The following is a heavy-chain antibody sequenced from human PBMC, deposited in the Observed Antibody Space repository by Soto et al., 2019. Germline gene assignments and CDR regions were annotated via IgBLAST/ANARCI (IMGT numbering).Heavy chain of an antibody. J-gene: IGHJ5*02. CDR2: IYDSESA. D-gene: IGHD6-6*01. CDR1: GESISSGGYY. CDR3: ARPFSSSSAVDL. V-gene: IGHV4-31*03. Sequence: QVQLQESGPGLVKPSQTLSLTCTVSGESISSGGYYRSWIRHHPGKGLEWIGYIYDSESAYYNPSPKSRVTISLDTSKNQFAMRLSSVTAADTAVYFCARPFSSSSAVDLWGQGTQVTVSS.